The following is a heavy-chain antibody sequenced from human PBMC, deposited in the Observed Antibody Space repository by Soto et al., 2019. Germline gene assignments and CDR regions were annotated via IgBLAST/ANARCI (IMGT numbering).Heavy chain of an antibody. CDR1: GGSISSGDYY. V-gene: IGHV4-31*03. Sequence: QVQLQESGPGLVKPSQTLSLTCTVSGGSISSGDYYWSWIRQRPGKGLEWIGYICYSGSTYYTPSLKSRVTISVDTSKNQFSLKLSSVTAADTAVYYCARWWSGSRQGFDPWGQGTLVTVSS. CDR3: ARWWSGSRQGFDP. J-gene: IGHJ5*02. CDR2: ICYSGST. D-gene: IGHD3-3*01.